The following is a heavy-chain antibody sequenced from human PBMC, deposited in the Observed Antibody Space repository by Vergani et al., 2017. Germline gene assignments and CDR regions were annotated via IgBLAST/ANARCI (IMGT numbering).Heavy chain of an antibody. CDR3: ARDPPSQQLTYDAFDI. V-gene: IGHV3-48*04. CDR2: ISSSSSTI. J-gene: IGHJ3*02. Sequence: EVQLVESGGGLVQPGGSLRLSCAASGFTFSSYSMNWVRQAPGKGLEWVSYISSSSSTIYYADSVKGRFTISRDNAKNSLYLQMNSLLAEDTGVYYCARDPPSQQLTYDAFDIWGQGTLVTVS. CDR1: GFTFSSYS. D-gene: IGHD6-13*01.